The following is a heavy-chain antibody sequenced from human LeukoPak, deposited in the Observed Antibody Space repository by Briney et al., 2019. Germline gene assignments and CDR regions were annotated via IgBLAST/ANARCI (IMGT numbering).Heavy chain of an antibody. V-gene: IGHV4-4*07. CDR1: GGSISRYY. J-gene: IGHJ6*03. CDR2: IYTSGST. D-gene: IGHD1-7*01. CDR3: ARDYEYNWNYPTSYMDV. Sequence: SETLSLTCTVPGGSISRYYWSWIRLPAGKGLEWLGRIYTSGSTNYNPSLKSRVTMSVDTSKNQFSLKLSSVTAADTAVYYCARDYEYNWNYPTSYMDVWGKGTTVTVSS.